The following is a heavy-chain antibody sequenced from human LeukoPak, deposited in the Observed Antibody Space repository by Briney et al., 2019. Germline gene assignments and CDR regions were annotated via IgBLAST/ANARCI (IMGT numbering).Heavy chain of an antibody. Sequence: PGGSLRLSCAASGFTFSSYAMHWVRQAPGKGLEWVAVISYDGSNKYYADSVKGRFAISRDNSKNTLYLQMNSLRAEDTAVYYCARERVAAAGTESRFDYWGQGTLVTVSS. D-gene: IGHD6-13*01. CDR1: GFTFSSYA. J-gene: IGHJ4*02. V-gene: IGHV3-30*09. CDR3: ARERVAAAGTESRFDY. CDR2: ISYDGSNK.